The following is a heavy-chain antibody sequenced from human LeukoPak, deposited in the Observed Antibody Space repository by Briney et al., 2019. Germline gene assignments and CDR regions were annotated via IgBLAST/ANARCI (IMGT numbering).Heavy chain of an antibody. CDR2: ITASGDST. D-gene: IGHD3-3*01. CDR3: AKDQTIFGPATYYFDY. Sequence: GGSLRPSCAGSGFPFSSYPISWVRQPPGKGLEWVSAITASGDSTHSADSVKGRFTISRDNSRNTLYLQMNSLRAEDTAVYYCAKDQTIFGPATYYFDYWGQGTLVTVSS. CDR1: GFPFSSYP. J-gene: IGHJ4*02. V-gene: IGHV3-23*01.